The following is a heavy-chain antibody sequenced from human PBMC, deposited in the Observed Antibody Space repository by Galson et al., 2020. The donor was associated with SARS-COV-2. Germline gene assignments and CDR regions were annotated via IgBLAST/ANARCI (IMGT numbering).Heavy chain of an antibody. V-gene: IGHV3-21*01. Sequence: NSGGSLRLSCAASGFPFSTYSMNWVRLAPGKGLEWVSSISTSSSYTYYVDSVKGRFSISRDNPMNSLYLQMNSLRSEDTAAYYCASDEGIRGYYYGRLYYVMDFWGLGTTVTVSS. J-gene: IGHJ6*02. CDR3: ASDEGIRGYYYGRLYYVMDF. CDR1: GFPFSTYS. D-gene: IGHD5-18*01. CDR2: ISTSSSYT.